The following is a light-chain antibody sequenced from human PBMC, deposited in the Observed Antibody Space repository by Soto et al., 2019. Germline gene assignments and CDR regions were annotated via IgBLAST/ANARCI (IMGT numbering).Light chain of an antibody. CDR1: QSVTANY. CDR3: LQYGVPLWT. J-gene: IGKJ1*01. V-gene: IGKV3-20*01. Sequence: EIALTQSPGTLSLSPGERATLSCRASQSVTANYLAWYQQKPGQAPRLLIYAASIGATGVPDRFSGSGSGSEFTLTISRLEPEDFALYYCLQYGVPLWTFGQGTKVEIK. CDR2: AAS.